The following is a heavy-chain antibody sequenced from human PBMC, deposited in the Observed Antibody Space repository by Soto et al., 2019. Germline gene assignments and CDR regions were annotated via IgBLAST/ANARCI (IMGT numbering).Heavy chain of an antibody. CDR3: ARVYSNSWQIYDY. D-gene: IGHD6-13*01. Sequence: QVQLVQSGAEVKKPVASVKVSCKASGYTFITYYMHWVRQAPGQGLEWMGIINPNSGTTTYAQEFQGRVTMTRDTSTSTVYMELSSLRTEDTAVYYCARVYSNSWQIYDYWGQGTLVTVSS. V-gene: IGHV1-46*01. J-gene: IGHJ4*02. CDR2: INPNSGTT. CDR1: GYTFITYY.